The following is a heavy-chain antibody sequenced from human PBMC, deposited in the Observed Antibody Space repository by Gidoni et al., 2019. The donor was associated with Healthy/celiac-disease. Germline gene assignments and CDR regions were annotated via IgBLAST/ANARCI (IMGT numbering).Heavy chain of an antibody. CDR3: AKEGNRAYFQH. V-gene: IGHV3-9*01. Sequence: DVQLVESGGGLVKPGRSLRLSCAASGFTFYDYAMHWFRQAPGKGLEWVSGSSWNSGSIGYADSVKGRFTISRDNAKNSLYLQMNSLRAEDTALYYCAKEGNRAYFQHWGQGTLVTVSS. CDR2: SSWNSGSI. CDR1: GFTFYDYA. J-gene: IGHJ1*01.